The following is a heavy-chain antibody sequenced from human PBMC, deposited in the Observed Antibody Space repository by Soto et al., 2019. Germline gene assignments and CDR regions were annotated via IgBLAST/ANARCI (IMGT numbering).Heavy chain of an antibody. Sequence: SVKVSCKASGGTFSSYAISWVRQAPGQGLEWMGGIILIFGTANYAQKFQGRVTITADVSTSTAYMELSSLRPEDTAVYYCARGLAYCGGDCYSFRHPIDYWGQGTLVTVSS. D-gene: IGHD2-21*02. J-gene: IGHJ4*02. CDR1: GGTFSSYA. V-gene: IGHV1-69*13. CDR3: ARGLAYCGGDCYSFRHPIDY. CDR2: IILIFGTA.